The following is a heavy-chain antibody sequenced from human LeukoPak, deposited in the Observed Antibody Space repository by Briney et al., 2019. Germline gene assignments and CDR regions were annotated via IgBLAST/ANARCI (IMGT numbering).Heavy chain of an antibody. Sequence: GGSLRLSCAASGFTFTLYDMNWIRQAPGKGLEWVAVISYDGSNKYYADSVKGRFTISRDNSKNTLYLQMNSLRAEDTAVYYCARENYGDHYFDYWGQGTLVTVSS. CDR3: ARENYGDHYFDY. V-gene: IGHV3-30-3*01. CDR1: GFTFTLYD. D-gene: IGHD4-17*01. J-gene: IGHJ4*02. CDR2: ISYDGSNK.